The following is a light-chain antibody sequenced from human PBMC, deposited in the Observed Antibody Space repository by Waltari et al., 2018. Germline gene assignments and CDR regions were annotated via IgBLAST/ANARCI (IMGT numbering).Light chain of an antibody. V-gene: IGKV4-1*01. CDR2: WAS. Sequence: IVMTQSPDSLAVSLGERATIHCTSSQTVLYSSNNKNYLAWYQQKPSQPPKLLIYWASTRESGVPDRFSGSGSGTDFTLTISSLQAEDVAVYYCQQYYNTPLTFGGGTKVEIK. CDR1: QTVLYSSNNKNY. J-gene: IGKJ4*01. CDR3: QQYYNTPLT.